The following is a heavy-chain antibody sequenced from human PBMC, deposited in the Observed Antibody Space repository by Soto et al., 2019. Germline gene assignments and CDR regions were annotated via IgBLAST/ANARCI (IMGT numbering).Heavy chain of an antibody. CDR3: ARRYGNYTMDV. CDR2: ITSSSEHI. V-gene: IGHV3-21*01. CDR1: GFTFSSYS. Sequence: EVQLVESGGGLVKPGGSLRLSCAASGFTFSSYSMNWVRQAPGKGLEWVSSITSSSEHIYHADSVKGRFTISRDNAENSLYLQMNSLRAEDTAVYYCARRYGNYTMDVWGQGTTVTVSS. J-gene: IGHJ6*02. D-gene: IGHD1-1*01.